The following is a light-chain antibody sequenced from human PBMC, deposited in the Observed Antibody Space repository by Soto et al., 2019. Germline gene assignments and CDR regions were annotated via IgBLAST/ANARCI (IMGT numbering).Light chain of an antibody. J-gene: IGKJ1*01. CDR2: DAT. CDR3: QQYNSYWT. V-gene: IGKV1-5*01. Sequence: DVQITQSPSTLSASVGDRVTITSPASQSISSWLAWYQQKPGKAPKLLIYDATSLESGVPSRFSGSGSGTEFPLTISSLQPDDFATYYCQQYNSYWTFGQGTKVDIK. CDR1: QSISSW.